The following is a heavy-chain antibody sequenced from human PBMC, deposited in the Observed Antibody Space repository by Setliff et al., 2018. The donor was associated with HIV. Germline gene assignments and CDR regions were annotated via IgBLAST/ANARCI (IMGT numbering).Heavy chain of an antibody. Sequence: SETLSLTCTVSGGSISSGSYYWGWIRQPPGKGLEWIGSIYFSGTTYYNPSLESRVTISVDTSKDQFSLKVTSVTAADTAIYYCARVPTSSWYVTTQRTKEYFQQWGQGTLVTAPQ. D-gene: IGHD6-13*01. V-gene: IGHV4-39*07. J-gene: IGHJ1*01. CDR2: IYFSGTT. CDR3: ARVPTSSWYVTTQRTKEYFQQ. CDR1: GGSISSGSYY.